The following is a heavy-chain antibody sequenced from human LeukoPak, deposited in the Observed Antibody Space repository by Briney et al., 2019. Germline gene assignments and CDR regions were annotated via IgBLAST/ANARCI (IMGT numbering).Heavy chain of an antibody. Sequence: GGSLRLSCVVSGFTFSSYSMNWVRQAPGKGLEWVSYISSGRGLIYYADSVKGRFTISRDNAKNSLYLHMNSLRDDDTAVYYCARDGSGSYYKYFQHWGQGTLVTVSS. D-gene: IGHD3-10*01. CDR3: ARDGSGSYYKYFQH. CDR2: ISSGRGLI. CDR1: GFTFSSYS. J-gene: IGHJ1*01. V-gene: IGHV3-48*02.